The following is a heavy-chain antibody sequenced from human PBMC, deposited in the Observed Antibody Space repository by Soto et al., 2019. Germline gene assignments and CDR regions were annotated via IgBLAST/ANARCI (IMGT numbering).Heavy chain of an antibody. D-gene: IGHD5-12*01. V-gene: IGHV4-59*01. CDR2: IYYSGST. Sequence: SETLSLTCTVSGGSISSYYWNWIRQPPGKGLEWIGYIYYSGSTKYNPSLKSRVTMSIDTSKNQFSLKLSSVAAADTAVYYCARGQSGFDFHPFDSWGRGTRVTVSS. CDR3: ARGQSGFDFHPFDS. J-gene: IGHJ3*02. CDR1: GGSISSYY.